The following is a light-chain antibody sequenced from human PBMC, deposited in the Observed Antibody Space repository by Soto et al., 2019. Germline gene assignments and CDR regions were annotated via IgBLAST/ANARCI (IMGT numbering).Light chain of an antibody. CDR3: AAWDDSLSVV. J-gene: IGLJ2*01. V-gene: IGLV1-44*01. CDR2: VNN. Sequence: QSVLIQPPSASGTPGQRVTISCSGSSSNIGRNSVNWYQQLPGTAPRLVIYVNNQRPSGVSARFSGSRSGTTAFLAISGLQAEDEADYYCAAWDDSLSVVFGGGTKLTVL. CDR1: SSNIGRNS.